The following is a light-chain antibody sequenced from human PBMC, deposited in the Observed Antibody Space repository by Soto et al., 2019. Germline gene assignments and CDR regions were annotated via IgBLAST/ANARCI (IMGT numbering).Light chain of an antibody. CDR3: QQYNSYSRT. CDR1: QSISSW. J-gene: IGKJ1*01. V-gene: IGKV1-5*03. CDR2: KES. Sequence: DIQMTQSPSTLSASVRDIVTITCRARQSISSWLAWYQQKPGKAAQLLIYKESSLESGVASRFSGSGSGTEFTLTISSLQPDDFPTYYCQQYNSYSRTFGQGTKVDI.